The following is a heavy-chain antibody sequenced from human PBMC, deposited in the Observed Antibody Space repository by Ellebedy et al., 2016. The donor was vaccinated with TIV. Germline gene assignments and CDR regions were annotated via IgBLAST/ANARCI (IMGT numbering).Heavy chain of an antibody. V-gene: IGHV1-69*04. Sequence: SVKVSCXASGGTFNSFVITWVRQAPGQGLEWMGRIIPFLAIPIYAQSFQGRVTITADKSTSTASLELSGLRADDTAMYYCARPSAMIERYDAFDIWGRGTMVTVSS. CDR2: IIPFLAIP. CDR1: GGTFNSFV. CDR3: ARPSAMIERYDAFDI. D-gene: IGHD3-22*01. J-gene: IGHJ3*02.